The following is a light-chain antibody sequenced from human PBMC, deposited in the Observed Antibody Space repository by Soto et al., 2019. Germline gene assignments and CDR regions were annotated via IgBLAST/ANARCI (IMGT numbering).Light chain of an antibody. J-gene: IGKJ2*01. CDR2: KAS. CDR1: QSISSW. Sequence: DIQMTQSPSTLSASVGDRVTITCRASQSISSWLAWYQQKPGKAPKLLIYKASSLESGVPSRFSGGGSGTEFTLTISSLQPDDFATYYCQQYNSYSRYTFGQGTKLEIK. CDR3: QQYNSYSRYT. V-gene: IGKV1-5*03.